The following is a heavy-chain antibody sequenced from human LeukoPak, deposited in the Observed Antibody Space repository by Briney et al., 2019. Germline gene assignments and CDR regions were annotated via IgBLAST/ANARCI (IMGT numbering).Heavy chain of an antibody. CDR1: GFTVSSNY. D-gene: IGHD6-13*01. CDR2: IYSGGST. CDR3: ARGGDLAAAGTYGY. Sequence: GGSLRLSCAASGFTVSSNYMSWVRQAPGKGLEWVSVIYSGGSTYYADSVKGRFTISRDNSKNTLFLQMNSLRAEDTAVYYCARGGDLAAAGTYGYWGQGTLVTVSS. J-gene: IGHJ4*02. V-gene: IGHV3-53*01.